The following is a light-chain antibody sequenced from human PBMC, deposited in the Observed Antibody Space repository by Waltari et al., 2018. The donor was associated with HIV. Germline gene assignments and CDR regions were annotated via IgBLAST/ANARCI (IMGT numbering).Light chain of an antibody. J-gene: IGKJ1*01. CDR1: QSVLYSANNANY. Sequence: DIVMIQSPDSLAVSLGERATVNCKSSQSVLYSANNANYLAWYQQKQGQQPKLLLYWASTRESGVPDRFSGSGSGTDFTLTISSLQAEDVAVYFCQQYYSNPPTFGQGTKVEIK. CDR3: QQYYSNPPT. V-gene: IGKV4-1*01. CDR2: WAS.